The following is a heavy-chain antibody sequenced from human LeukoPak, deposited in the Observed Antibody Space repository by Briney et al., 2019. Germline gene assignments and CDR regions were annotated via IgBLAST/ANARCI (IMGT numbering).Heavy chain of an antibody. V-gene: IGHV4-59*12. Sequence: SETLSLTYTVSGVSIRRDYWSWMRQPPGKGLAGVGYIYLSGSTNYNPSLKSRVTISVDTSKPQFSLKLSSVTAADTAVYYCARDPVEAPDAFDIWGQGTMVSVSS. CDR1: GVSIRRDY. J-gene: IGHJ3*02. CDR2: IYLSGST. CDR3: ARDPVEAPDAFDI.